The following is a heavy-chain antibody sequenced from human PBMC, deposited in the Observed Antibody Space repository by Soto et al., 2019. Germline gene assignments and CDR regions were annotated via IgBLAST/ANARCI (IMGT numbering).Heavy chain of an antibody. CDR1: GGTFSSYS. V-gene: IGHV1-69*13. CDR2: IIPIFGTA. Sequence: VASVKVSCKASGGTFSSYSISWVRQAPGQGLEWMGGIIPIFGTANYAQKFQGRVTITADESMSTAYMELSSLRSEDTAVYYCARGAVGATTEDYYYGMDVWGKGTTVTV. J-gene: IGHJ6*04. CDR3: ARGAVGATTEDYYYGMDV. D-gene: IGHD1-26*01.